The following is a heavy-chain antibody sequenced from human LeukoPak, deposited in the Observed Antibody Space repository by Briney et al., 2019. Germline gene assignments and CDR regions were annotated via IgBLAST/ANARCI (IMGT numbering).Heavy chain of an antibody. Sequence: PGESLKISCEGSGYSFTSYWIGWVRQMPGKGLEWLAIIYPGDSDTVYSPSFQGQVTISADNSISTAYLQWSSLKASDTAMYYCARSSDSSGFYDYFDYWGQGTLVTVSS. V-gene: IGHV5-51*01. D-gene: IGHD3-22*01. CDR1: GYSFTSYW. J-gene: IGHJ4*02. CDR3: ARSSDSSGFYDYFDY. CDR2: IYPGDSDT.